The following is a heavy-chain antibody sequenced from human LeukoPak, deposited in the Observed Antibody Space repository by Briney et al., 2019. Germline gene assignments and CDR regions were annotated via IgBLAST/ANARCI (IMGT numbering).Heavy chain of an antibody. J-gene: IGHJ4*02. V-gene: IGHV4-39*01. CDR3: ARKGRLRAVAGTGVDY. CDR1: GGSISSSSYY. Sequence: PSETLSLTCTVSGGSISSSSYYWGWIRQPPGKGLEWIGSIYYSGSTYYNPSLKSRVTISVDTSKNQFSLKLSSVTAADPAVYYCARKGRLRAVAGTGVDYWGQGTLVTVSS. CDR2: IYYSGST. D-gene: IGHD6-19*01.